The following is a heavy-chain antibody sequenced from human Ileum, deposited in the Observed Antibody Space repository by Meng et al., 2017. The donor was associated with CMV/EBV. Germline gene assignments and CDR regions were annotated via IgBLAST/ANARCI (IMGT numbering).Heavy chain of an antibody. Sequence: QVQLVQSGSELKKPGASVKVSCRASGYNFTSNNVIWVRQAPGQRPEWMGWIDTNTGNPTYAQGFTGRFVFSLDISVSTTYLQISSLKAEDTAVYYCARDGLSGRYFDYWGQGTLVTVS. V-gene: IGHV7-4-1*02. CDR3: ARDGLSGRYFDY. CDR1: GYNFTSNN. D-gene: IGHD1-26*01. J-gene: IGHJ4*02. CDR2: IDTNTGNP.